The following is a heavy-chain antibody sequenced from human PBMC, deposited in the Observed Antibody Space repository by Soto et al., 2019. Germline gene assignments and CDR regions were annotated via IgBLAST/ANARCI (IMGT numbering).Heavy chain of an antibody. J-gene: IGHJ6*02. V-gene: IGHV2-70*01. Sequence: QTLTLTCTFSGFSLSTSGMCVSWIRQPPGKALEWLALIDWDDDKYYSTSLKTRLTISKDTSKNQVVLTMTNMDPVDTATYYCARIRVRASYYYYGMDVWGQGTTVTVSS. CDR3: ARIRVRASYYYYGMDV. CDR1: GFSLSTSGMC. D-gene: IGHD3-10*01. CDR2: IDWDDDK.